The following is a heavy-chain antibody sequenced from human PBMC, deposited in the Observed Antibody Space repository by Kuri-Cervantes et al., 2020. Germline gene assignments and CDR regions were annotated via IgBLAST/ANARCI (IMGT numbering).Heavy chain of an antibody. CDR1: GGSISSGDYY. CDR2: IYYSGST. J-gene: IGHJ6*02. Sequence: SETLSLTCTVSGGSISSGDYYWSWIRQPPGKGLEWIGYIYYSGSTYYNPSLKSRVTISVDTSKNQFSLKLSSVTAADTAVYYCARDLRLLWFGESGPYYYGMDVWGQGTTVTVSS. V-gene: IGHV4-30-4*02. D-gene: IGHD3-10*01. CDR3: ARDLRLLWFGESGPYYYGMDV.